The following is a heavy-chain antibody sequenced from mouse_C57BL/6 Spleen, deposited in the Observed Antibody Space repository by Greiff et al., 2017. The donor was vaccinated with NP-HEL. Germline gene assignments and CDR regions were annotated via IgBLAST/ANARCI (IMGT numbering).Heavy chain of an antibody. V-gene: IGHV1-50*01. CDR3: ARDDYDRGRFAY. J-gene: IGHJ3*01. CDR1: GYTFTSYW. D-gene: IGHD2-4*01. CDR2: IDPSDSYT. Sequence: QVQLKQPGAELVKPGASVKLSCKASGYTFTSYWMQWVKQRPGQGLEWIGEIDPSDSYTNYNQKFKGKATLTVDTSSSTAYMQLSSLTSEDSAVYYCARDDYDRGRFAYWGQGTLVTVST.